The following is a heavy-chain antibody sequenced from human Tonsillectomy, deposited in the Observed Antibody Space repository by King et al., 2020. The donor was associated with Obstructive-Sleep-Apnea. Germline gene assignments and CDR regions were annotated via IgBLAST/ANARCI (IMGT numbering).Heavy chain of an antibody. J-gene: IGHJ4*02. CDR3: AGGLTYYYDSSGYYYLSY. D-gene: IGHD3-22*01. V-gene: IGHV4-38-2*02. CDR1: GYSISSGYY. Sequence: QLQESGPGLVKPSETLSLTCTVSGYSISSGYYWGWIRQTPGKGLEWIVSIYHSGSTYYNPSLKSRVTISVDTSKNQFSLKLSSVTAADTAVYYCAGGLTYYYDSSGYYYLSYWGQGTLVTVSS. CDR2: IYHSGST.